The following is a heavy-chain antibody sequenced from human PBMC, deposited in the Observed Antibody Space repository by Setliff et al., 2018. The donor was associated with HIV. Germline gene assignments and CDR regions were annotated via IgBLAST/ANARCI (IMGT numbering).Heavy chain of an antibody. CDR3: ARDPLPDFRGWCY. Sequence: SETLSLTCTVSGGSISSRSYYWGWIRQPPGKGLEWIGYIYYYSGSTYYNPSLKSRVTISVDTSKNQFSLKLSSVTAADTAVYYCARDPLPDFRGWCYWGQGTLVTVSS. V-gene: IGHV4-39*02. CDR2: IYYYSGST. CDR1: GGSISSRSYY. J-gene: IGHJ4*02. D-gene: IGHD3-10*01.